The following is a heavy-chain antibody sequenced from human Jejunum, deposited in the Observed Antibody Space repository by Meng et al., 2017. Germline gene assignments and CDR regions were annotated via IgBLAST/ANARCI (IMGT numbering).Heavy chain of an antibody. D-gene: IGHD1-26*01. V-gene: IGHV3-21*06. CDR3: AREVGPYQYYYGLNV. CDR1: GFTFTDYA. J-gene: IGHJ6*02. Sequence: GESLKISCAASGFTFTDYAVSWVRQAPGKGLEWISSISSRDIYIYYAGSVKGRFTISRDRAKNSLYLQMTSLRAEDTAVYFCAREVGPYQYYYGLNVWGQGTTVTVSS. CDR2: ISSRDIYI.